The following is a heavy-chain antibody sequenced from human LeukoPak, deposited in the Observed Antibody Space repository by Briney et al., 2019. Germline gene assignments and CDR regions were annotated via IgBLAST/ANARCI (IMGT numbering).Heavy chain of an antibody. V-gene: IGHV4-4*07. J-gene: IGHJ3*02. CDR3: ERVSPGYDSSALDAFDI. CDR2: IYTSGST. CDR1: GGSISSYY. D-gene: IGHD3-22*01. Sequence: SETLSLACTVSGGSISSYYWSWIRQPAGKGLEWIGRIYTSGSTNYNPSLKSRVTMSVDTSKNQFSLKLSSVTAADTAVYYCERVSPGYDSSALDAFDIWGQGTMVTVSS.